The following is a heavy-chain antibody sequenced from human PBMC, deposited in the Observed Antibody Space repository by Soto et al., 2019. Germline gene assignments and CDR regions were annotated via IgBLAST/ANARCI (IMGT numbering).Heavy chain of an antibody. Sequence: SETLSLTCAVYGGSFSGYYWSWIRQPPGKGLEWIGEINHSGSTNYNPSLKSRVTISVDTSKNQFSLKLSSVTAADTAVYYRARGRVGVVIDFDYWGQGTLVTVSS. CDR3: ARGRVGVVIDFDY. CDR2: INHSGST. CDR1: GGSFSGYY. D-gene: IGHD3-3*01. V-gene: IGHV4-34*01. J-gene: IGHJ4*02.